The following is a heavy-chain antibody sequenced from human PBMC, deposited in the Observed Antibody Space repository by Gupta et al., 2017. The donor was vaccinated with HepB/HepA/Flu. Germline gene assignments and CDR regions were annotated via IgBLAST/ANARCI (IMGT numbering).Heavy chain of an antibody. Sequence: QVQLVQSGAEVKKPGSSVKVSCKASGGTFSSYAISWVRQAPGQGLEWMGGIIPIFGTANYAQKFQGRVPITADKSTSTAYMELSSLRSEDTAVYYCARARQKSYYDFWSGYSGPPMDVWGKGTTVTVSS. CDR2: IIPIFGTA. D-gene: IGHD3-3*01. J-gene: IGHJ6*03. CDR1: GGTFSSYA. V-gene: IGHV1-69*06. CDR3: ARARQKSYYDFWSGYSGPPMDV.